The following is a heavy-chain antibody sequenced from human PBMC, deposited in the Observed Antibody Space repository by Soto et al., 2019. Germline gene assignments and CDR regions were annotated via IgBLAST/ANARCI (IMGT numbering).Heavy chain of an antibody. J-gene: IGHJ6*02. Sequence: ASVKVSCKASGGTFSSYAISWVRQAPGQGLEWMGGIIPIFGTANYAQKFQGRVTITADESTSTAYMELSSLRSEDTAVYYCASGVVITMVRGVIPGYYYYYGMDVWGQGTTVTVSS. CDR2: IIPIFGTA. CDR3: ASGVVITMVRGVIPGYYYYYGMDV. CDR1: GGTFSSYA. V-gene: IGHV1-69*13. D-gene: IGHD3-10*01.